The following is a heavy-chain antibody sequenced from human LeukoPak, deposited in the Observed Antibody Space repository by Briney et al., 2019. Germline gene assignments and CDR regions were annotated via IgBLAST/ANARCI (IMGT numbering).Heavy chain of an antibody. CDR2: IYSGGST. D-gene: IGHD3-22*01. J-gene: IGHJ4*02. CDR1: GFTVSSNY. CDR3: AKSSYYDASGHYREYYFDY. Sequence: GESLRLSCAASGFTVSSNYMSWVHQAPGKGLEWVSVIYSGGSTYYADSVKGRFTISRAKTKNTLYLQMNSLRAEDTAVYYCAKSSYYDASGHYREYYFDYWGQGTLVTVSS. V-gene: IGHV3-53*01.